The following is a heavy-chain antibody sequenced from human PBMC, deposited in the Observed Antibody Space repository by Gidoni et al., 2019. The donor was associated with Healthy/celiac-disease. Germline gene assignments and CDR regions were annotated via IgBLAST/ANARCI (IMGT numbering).Heavy chain of an antibody. Sequence: EMQLFESGVGFVQPGRSLTLACASSGFTFTSCAMSWVRPAPGKGLEWCSDMSGSGGSKYHEEYGKGRSTIYRDNSKNTLYLQMYSLRAEDTDVYYCAKAVSEVALITDAFDIWGQGTMVTVSS. J-gene: IGHJ3*02. V-gene: IGHV3-23*01. CDR3: AKAVSEVALITDAFDI. CDR2: MSGSGGSK. CDR1: GFTFTSCA. D-gene: IGHD3-22*01.